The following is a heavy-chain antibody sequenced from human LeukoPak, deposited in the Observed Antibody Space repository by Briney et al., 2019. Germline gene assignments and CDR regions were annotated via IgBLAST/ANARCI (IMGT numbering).Heavy chain of an antibody. V-gene: IGHV3-21*01. J-gene: IGHJ4*02. Sequence: GGSLRLSCAASGFTFSSYSMNWVRQAPGKGLEWVSSISSSSSYIYYADSVKGRFTISRDNAKNTLYLQMNSLRAEDTAVYYCAKVAGNGYDFFYYFDYWGQGTLVTVSS. CDR2: ISSSSSYI. CDR3: AKVAGNGYDFFYYFDY. CDR1: GFTFSSYS. D-gene: IGHD5-12*01.